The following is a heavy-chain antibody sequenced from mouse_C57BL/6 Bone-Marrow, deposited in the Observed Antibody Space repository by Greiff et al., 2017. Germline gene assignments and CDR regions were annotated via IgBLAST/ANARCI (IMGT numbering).Heavy chain of an antibody. Sequence: QVQLKQSGPELVKPGASVKISCKASGYAFSSSWMNWVKQRPGKGLEWIGRIYPGDGDTNYNGKFKGKATLTADKSSSTAYMQLSSLTSEDSAVYFCDYGSSYVGYWGQGTTLTVSS. CDR1: GYAFSSSW. D-gene: IGHD1-1*01. V-gene: IGHV1-82*01. CDR3: DYGSSYVGY. CDR2: IYPGDGDT. J-gene: IGHJ2*01.